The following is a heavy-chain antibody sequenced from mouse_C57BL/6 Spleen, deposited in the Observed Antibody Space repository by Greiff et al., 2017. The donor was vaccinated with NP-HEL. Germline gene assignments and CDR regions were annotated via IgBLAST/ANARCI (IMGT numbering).Heavy chain of an antibody. Sequence: QVQLKQPGAELVMPGASVKLSCKASGYTFTSYWMHWVKQRPGQGLEWIGEIDPSDSYTNYNQKFKGKSTLTVDKSSSTAYMQLSSLTSEDSAVYYCARLSGYLDYWGQGTTLTVSS. CDR3: ARLSGYLDY. J-gene: IGHJ2*01. D-gene: IGHD1-3*01. CDR2: IDPSDSYT. CDR1: GYTFTSYW. V-gene: IGHV1-69*01.